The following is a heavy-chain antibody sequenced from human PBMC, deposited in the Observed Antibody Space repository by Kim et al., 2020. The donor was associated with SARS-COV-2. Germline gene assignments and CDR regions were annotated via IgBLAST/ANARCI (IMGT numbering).Heavy chain of an antibody. CDR3: AKGIATAGMGTNYYYGMDV. V-gene: IGHV3-30*02. J-gene: IGHJ6*02. Sequence: GRFPISRDNSKNPLYLQMNSLRAEDTAVYYCAKGIATAGMGTNYYYGMDVWGQGTTVTVSS. D-gene: IGHD6-13*01.